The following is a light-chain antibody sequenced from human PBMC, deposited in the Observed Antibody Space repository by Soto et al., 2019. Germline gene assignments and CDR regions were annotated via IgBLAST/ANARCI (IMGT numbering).Light chain of an antibody. V-gene: IGLV2-23*02. Sequence: QSVLTQPASVSGSPGQSITISCSGTSSDVGRYNLVSWYHQHAGKAPILMNYEVTKRPSGVSDRFAGSKSGNTASLTISGLQAEDEAYYDGCSYAGSSTRFGGGTKLTVL. J-gene: IGLJ2*01. CDR1: SSDVGRYNL. CDR3: CSYAGSSTR. CDR2: EVT.